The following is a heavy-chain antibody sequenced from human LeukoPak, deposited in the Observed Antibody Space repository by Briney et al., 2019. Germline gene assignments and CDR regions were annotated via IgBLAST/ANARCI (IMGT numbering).Heavy chain of an antibody. CDR2: IYHRGST. CDR1: GYSISSGFY. Sequence: SETLSLTCTVSGYSISSGFYWGWIRQPPGKGLEWIGSIYHRGSTYYNPSLKSRVTISLDTSKNQFSLKLSSVTAADTAVYYCAGGYSYGYYYYYYMDVWGKGTTVTVSS. D-gene: IGHD5-18*01. CDR3: AGGYSYGYYYYYYMDV. V-gene: IGHV4-38-2*02. J-gene: IGHJ6*03.